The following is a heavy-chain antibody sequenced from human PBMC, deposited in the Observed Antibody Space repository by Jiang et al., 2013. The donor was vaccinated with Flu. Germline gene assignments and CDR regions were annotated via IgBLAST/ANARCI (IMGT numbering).Heavy chain of an antibody. CDR2: INHSGST. Sequence: LLKPSETLSLTCAVYGGSFSGYYWSWIRQPPGKGLEWIGEINHSGSTNYNPSLKSRATISVDTSKNQFSLKLSSVTAADTAVYYCARHTPPYDFWSGYYGDWGQGTLVTVSS. J-gene: IGHJ4*02. CDR1: GGSFSGYY. D-gene: IGHD3-3*01. V-gene: IGHV4-34*01. CDR3: ARHTPPYDFWSGYYGD.